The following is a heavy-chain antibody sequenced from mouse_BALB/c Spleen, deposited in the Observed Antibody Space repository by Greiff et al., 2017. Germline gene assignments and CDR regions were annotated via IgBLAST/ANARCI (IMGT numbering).Heavy chain of an antibody. D-gene: IGHD2-1*01. CDR1: GYTFTDYE. V-gene: IGHV1-15*01. CDR2: IDPETGGT. Sequence: QVQLQQSGAELVRPGASVTLSCKASGYTFTDYEMHWVKQTPVHGLEWIGAIDPETGGTAYNQKFKGKATLTADKSSSTAYMELRSLTSEDSAVYYCTRPYGNYAMDDWGQGTSVTVSS. CDR3: TRPYGNYAMDD. J-gene: IGHJ4*01.